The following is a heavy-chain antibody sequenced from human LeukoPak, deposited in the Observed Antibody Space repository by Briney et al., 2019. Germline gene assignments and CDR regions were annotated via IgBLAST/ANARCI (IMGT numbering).Heavy chain of an antibody. D-gene: IGHD6-13*01. V-gene: IGHV3-74*01. CDR3: ARRSWSAADTNIDY. CDR1: GFTLSTYW. Sequence: PGGSLRLSCAASGFTLSTYWMHWVRQGPGKGLVWVSCINSDGSRTTYADSVKGRFTISRDNAKNTLYLQMNTLRVEDTAVYYCARRSWSAADTNIDYWGQGTLVTVSS. J-gene: IGHJ4*02. CDR2: INSDGSRT.